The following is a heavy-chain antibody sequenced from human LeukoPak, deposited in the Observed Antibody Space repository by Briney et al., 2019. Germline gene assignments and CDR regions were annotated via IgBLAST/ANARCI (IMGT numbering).Heavy chain of an antibody. D-gene: IGHD3-22*01. CDR3: AAYYYDSSGYWPFDY. Sequence: GGSLRLSCAASGFTFSSYAMSWVRQAPGKGLEWVSAISGSGGSTYYADSVKGRFTISRDNSKNTLYLQMNSLRAEDTAVYHCAAYYYDSSGYWPFDYWGQGTLVTVSS. J-gene: IGHJ4*02. CDR1: GFTFSSYA. V-gene: IGHV3-23*01. CDR2: ISGSGGST.